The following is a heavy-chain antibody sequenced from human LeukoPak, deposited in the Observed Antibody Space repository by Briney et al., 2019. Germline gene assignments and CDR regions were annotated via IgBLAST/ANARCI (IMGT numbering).Heavy chain of an antibody. CDR1: GFTFSTYE. Sequence: PGGSLRLSCAASGFTFSTYEMNWVRPVPGKGLEWVSYISGSGTTIYYADSVKGRFAISRDNTKNSMYLQMNSLRAEDTAVYYCVSAYGGLLDYWGQGTLVTVSS. CDR2: ISGSGTTI. D-gene: IGHD3-16*01. CDR3: VSAYGGLLDY. J-gene: IGHJ4*02. V-gene: IGHV3-48*03.